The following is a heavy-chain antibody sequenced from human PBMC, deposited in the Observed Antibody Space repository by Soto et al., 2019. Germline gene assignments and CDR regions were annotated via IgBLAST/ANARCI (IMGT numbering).Heavy chain of an antibody. CDR3: AKGGDIVVVVAATPNYGMDV. D-gene: IGHD2-15*01. CDR2: ISGSGGST. CDR1: GFTFSSYA. J-gene: IGHJ6*02. Sequence: GGSLRLSCAASGFTFSSYAMSWVRQAPGKGLEWVSAISGSGGSTYYADSVKGRFTISRDNSKNTLYLQMNSLRAEDTAVYYCAKGGDIVVVVAATPNYGMDVWGQGTTVTSP. V-gene: IGHV3-23*01.